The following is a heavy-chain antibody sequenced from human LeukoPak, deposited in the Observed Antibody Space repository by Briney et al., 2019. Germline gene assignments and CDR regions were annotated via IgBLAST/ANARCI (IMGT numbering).Heavy chain of an antibody. Sequence: SETLSLTCAVSGGSISSGGYSWSWIRQPPGKGLEWIVYIYHSGSTYYNPSLKSRVTISVYRSKNQFSLKLSSVTAADTAVYYCARESVGGWVDYGGQGTLVTVS. D-gene: IGHD1-26*01. CDR2: IYHSGST. CDR3: ARESVGGWVDY. CDR1: GGSISSGGYS. V-gene: IGHV4-30-2*01. J-gene: IGHJ4*02.